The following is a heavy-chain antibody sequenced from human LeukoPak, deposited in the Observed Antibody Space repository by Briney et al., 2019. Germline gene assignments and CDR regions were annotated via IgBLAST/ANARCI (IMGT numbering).Heavy chain of an antibody. Sequence: SQTLSLTCAISGDSVSSSSAAWNWIRQSPSRGLEWLGRTYYRSKWYYHYAVSVKSRIIVNPDTSKYQFSLQLNSVTPEDTAVYYCARGGSYAFNIWGQGTMVTVSS. V-gene: IGHV6-1*01. CDR1: GDSVSSSSAA. D-gene: IGHD1-26*01. CDR2: TYYRSKWYY. J-gene: IGHJ3*02. CDR3: ARGGSYAFNI.